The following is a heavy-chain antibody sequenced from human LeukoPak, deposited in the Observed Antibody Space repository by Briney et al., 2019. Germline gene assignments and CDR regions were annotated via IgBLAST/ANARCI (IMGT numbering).Heavy chain of an antibody. CDR3: AREGVVAAAFDY. V-gene: IGHV4-34*01. J-gene: IGHJ4*02. D-gene: IGHD2-15*01. CDR2: INHSGST. Sequence: SETLSLTCAVYGGSLSGYYWSWIRQPPGKGLEWIGEINHSGSTNYNPSLKSRVTISVDTSKNQFSLKLSSVTAADTAVYYCAREGVVAAAFDYWGQGTLVTVSS. CDR1: GGSLSGYY.